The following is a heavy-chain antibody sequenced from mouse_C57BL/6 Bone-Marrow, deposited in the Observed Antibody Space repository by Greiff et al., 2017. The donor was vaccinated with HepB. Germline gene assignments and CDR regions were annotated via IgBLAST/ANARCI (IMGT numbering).Heavy chain of an antibody. V-gene: IGHV5S21*01. Sequence: EVNLVESGEGLVKPGGSLKLSCAASGFTFSSYAMSWVRQTPEKRLEWVAYISSGGDYIYYADTVKGRFTISRDNARNTLYLQMSSLKSEDTAMYYCASQITTAAAMDYWGQGTSVTVSS. CDR3: ASQITTAAAMDY. CDR1: GFTFSSYA. D-gene: IGHD1-2*01. J-gene: IGHJ4*01. CDR2: ISSGGDYI.